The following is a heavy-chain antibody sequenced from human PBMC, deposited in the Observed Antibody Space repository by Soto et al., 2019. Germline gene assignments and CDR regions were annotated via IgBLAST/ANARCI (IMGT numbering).Heavy chain of an antibody. CDR3: AKAFYDNYYYGLDV. D-gene: IGHD3-9*01. J-gene: IGHJ6*02. Sequence: GGSLRLSCAASGFTFSRHAMNWVRQAPGKGLEWVSTIFATGGSTYSADSVKGRFTISRDNSKNTLYLQMNSLRAEDTAVYYCAKAFYDNYYYGLDVWGQGTTVTVSS. V-gene: IGHV3-23*05. CDR1: GFTFSRHA. CDR2: IFATGGST.